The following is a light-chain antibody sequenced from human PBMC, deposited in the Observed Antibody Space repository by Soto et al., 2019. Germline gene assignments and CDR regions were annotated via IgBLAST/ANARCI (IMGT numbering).Light chain of an antibody. Sequence: DIQMTQSPSSLSASVGDRVTISCRASQTINSFLNWYQQKPGKAPKLLIYGASNLQSGVPSRFSGSGSGTDFTLTISSLQPEDFAVYYCQQYETFSGTFGPGTKVDIK. CDR2: GAS. CDR3: QQYETFSGT. V-gene: IGKV1-39*01. CDR1: QTINSF. J-gene: IGKJ1*01.